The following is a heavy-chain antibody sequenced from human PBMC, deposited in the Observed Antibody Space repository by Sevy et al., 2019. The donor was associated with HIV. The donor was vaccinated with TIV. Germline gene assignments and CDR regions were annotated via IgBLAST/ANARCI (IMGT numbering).Heavy chain of an antibody. D-gene: IGHD6-13*01. J-gene: IGHJ6*02. Sequence: GGSLRLSCAASGFTFSSYAMSWVRQAPGKGLEWVSAISGSGGSTYYADSVKGRFTISRDNSKNTLYLQMNSLRAEETAVYYGASPETGAAAGNKIRYYYGMDVWGQGTTVTVSS. CDR3: ASPETGAAAGNKIRYYYGMDV. V-gene: IGHV3-23*01. CDR2: ISGSGGST. CDR1: GFTFSSYA.